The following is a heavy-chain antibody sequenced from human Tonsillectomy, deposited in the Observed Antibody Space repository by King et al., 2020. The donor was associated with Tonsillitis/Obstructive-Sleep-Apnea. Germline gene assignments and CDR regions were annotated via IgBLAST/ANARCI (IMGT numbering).Heavy chain of an antibody. D-gene: IGHD2-2*01. Sequence: PLQESGPGLVKPSETLSLTCTVSGGSVSRSSYYWAWIRQPPGKGLEWIGSIYYGGSTYHNPSLKSRVAISVDTSKHHLSLKLSSMTAADTAVYDCERPTSYGSSAVCQDAIDLWGQGTRVAVSS. V-gene: IGHV4-39*01. CDR1: GGSVSRSSYY. J-gene: IGHJ6*02. CDR3: ERPTSYGSSAVCQDAIDL. CDR2: IYYGGST.